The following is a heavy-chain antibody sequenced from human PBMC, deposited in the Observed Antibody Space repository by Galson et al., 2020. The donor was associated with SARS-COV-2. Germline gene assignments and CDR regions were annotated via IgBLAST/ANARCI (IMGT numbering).Heavy chain of an antibody. V-gene: IGHV3-11*04. CDR3: ARIPVWSGYYPLYYFDY. CDR1: GFTFSDYY. D-gene: IGHD3-3*01. J-gene: IGHJ4*02. Sequence: SLKISCAASGFTFSDYYMSWIRQAPGKGLEWVSYISSSGSTIYYADSVKGRFTISRDNAKNSLYLQMNSLRAEDTAVYYCARIPVWSGYYPLYYFDYWGQGTLVTVSS. CDR2: ISSSGSTI.